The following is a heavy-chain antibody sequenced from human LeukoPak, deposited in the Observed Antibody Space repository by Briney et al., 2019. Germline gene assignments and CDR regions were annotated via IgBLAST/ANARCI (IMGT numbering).Heavy chain of an antibody. D-gene: IGHD5-18*01. CDR1: GFTFNIYW. V-gene: IGHV3-74*01. CDR3: ARDRGYQPDY. J-gene: IGHJ4*02. CDR2: IKSDGSST. Sequence: GGSLRLSCAASGFTFNIYWMNWVRHVPGKGLEWVSVIKSDGSSTTYADSVKGRFTISRDNAKNTLYLQMNSLRAEDTAVYYCARDRGYQPDYWGQGTLVTVSS.